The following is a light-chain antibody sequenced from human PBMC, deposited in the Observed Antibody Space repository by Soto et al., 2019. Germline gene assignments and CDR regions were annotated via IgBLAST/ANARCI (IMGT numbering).Light chain of an antibody. Sequence: QSVLTQPRSVSGSPGQSVTISCTGTSSDVVGYPYVSWYLLHPGKAPKLLIYDVSKRPSGVPARFSGSRSGNTASLTISGLQAEDEADYYCCSYAGTYVFGTGTKLTVL. CDR2: DVS. CDR3: CSYAGTYV. J-gene: IGLJ1*01. V-gene: IGLV2-11*01. CDR1: SSDVVGYPY.